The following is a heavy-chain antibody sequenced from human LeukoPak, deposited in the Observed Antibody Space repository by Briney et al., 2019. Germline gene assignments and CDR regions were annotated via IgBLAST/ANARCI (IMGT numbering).Heavy chain of an antibody. V-gene: IGHV3-30*02. J-gene: IGHJ4*02. D-gene: IGHD7-27*01. CDR2: IRYDGSNK. CDR3: LTEYPRD. CDR1: GFTFSSYG. Sequence: GGALRLSCAASGFTFSSYGMHWVRQAPGKGLEWVAFIRYDGSNKYYADSVKGRFTISRDNSKNTLYLQMNSLRAEDTAVYYCLTEYPRDWGQGTLVTVSS.